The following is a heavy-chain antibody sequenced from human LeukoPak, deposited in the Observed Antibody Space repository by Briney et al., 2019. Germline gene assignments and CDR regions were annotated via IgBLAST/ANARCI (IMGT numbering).Heavy chain of an antibody. J-gene: IGHJ6*02. V-gene: IGHV1-2*06. D-gene: IGHD3-16*01. CDR2: INPNSGGT. Sequence: ASVKVSCKASGYTFTGYYIHWVRQAPGQGLEWMGRINPNSGGTNYAQKFQGRVTMTRDTSISTAYMELSRPRSDDTAVYYCARSKGGAANYGMDVWGQGTTVTVSS. CDR3: ARSKGGAANYGMDV. CDR1: GYTFTGYY.